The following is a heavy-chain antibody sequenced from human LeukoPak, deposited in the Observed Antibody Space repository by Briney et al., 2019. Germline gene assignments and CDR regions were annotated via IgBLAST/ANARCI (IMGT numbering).Heavy chain of an antibody. CDR3: GLGSGRSDFDY. CDR2: IKKNIDSGAI. CDR1: GFTFSEAW. Sequence: GGSLRLSCAVSGFTFSEAWMNWVRQAPGKGLEWVARIKKNIDSGAIDYAASVKGRFTISRDDSKNTVYLQMNSLTTEDTAVYYCGLGSGRSDFDYWGQGTLVAVSS. J-gene: IGHJ4*02. D-gene: IGHD3-10*01. V-gene: IGHV3-15*01.